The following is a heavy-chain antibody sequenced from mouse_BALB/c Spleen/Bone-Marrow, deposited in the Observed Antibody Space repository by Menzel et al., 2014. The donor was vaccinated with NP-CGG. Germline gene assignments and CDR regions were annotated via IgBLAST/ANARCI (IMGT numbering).Heavy chain of an antibody. D-gene: IGHD1-1*01. CDR1: GYAFSSSW. CDR3: ARDYYGSSFDY. CDR2: IYPGDGDT. V-gene: IGHV1-82*01. J-gene: IGHJ2*01. Sequence: VQLQQSGPELVKPGASVKISCKASGYAFSSSWMNWVKQRPGQGPEWIGRIYPGDGDTNYNGKFKGKATLTADKSSSTAYMQFSGLTSVDSAVYFCARDYYGSSFDYWGQGTTLTVSS.